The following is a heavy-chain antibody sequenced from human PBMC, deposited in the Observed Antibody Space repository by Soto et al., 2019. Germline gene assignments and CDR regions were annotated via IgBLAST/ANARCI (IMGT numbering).Heavy chain of an antibody. D-gene: IGHD3-22*01. CDR3: ARGIVVVITTGYFDY. V-gene: IGHV4-30-2*01. CDR2: IYHSGST. Sequence: SETLSLTCAVSGGSISSGGYSSSWIRQPPGKGLEWIGYIYHSGSTYYNPSLKSRVTISVDRSKNQFSLKLSSVTAADTAVYYCARGIVVVITTGYFDYWGQGTLVTVSS. J-gene: IGHJ4*02. CDR1: GGSISSGGYS.